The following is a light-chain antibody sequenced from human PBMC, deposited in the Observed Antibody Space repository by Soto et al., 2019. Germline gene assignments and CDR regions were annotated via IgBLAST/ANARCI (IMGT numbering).Light chain of an antibody. CDR2: EVS. CDR1: SSDVGGYNF. J-gene: IGLJ1*01. V-gene: IGLV2-8*01. CDR3: SSYAGFNNLV. Sequence: QSALTQPPSASGSPGQSVTISCTGTSSDVGGYNFVSWYQQHPGKAPKLMIYEVSKRPSGVPDRFSGSKSGNTASLTVSGLQAEDEADYYCSSYAGFNNLVFGPGTKVTVL.